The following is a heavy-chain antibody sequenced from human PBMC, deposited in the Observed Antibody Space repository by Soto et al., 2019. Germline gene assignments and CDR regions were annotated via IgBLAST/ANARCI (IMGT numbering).Heavy chain of an antibody. J-gene: IGHJ4*02. CDR2: IWYDVSNK. CDR1: GFTFSSYG. Sequence: PGGSLRLSCAASGFTFSSYGMHWVRQAPGKGLEWVAVIWYDVSNKYYADSVKGRFTISRDNSKNTLYLQMNSLRAEDTAVYYCARGGVYDFWSGFHDYWGQGTLVTVSS. D-gene: IGHD3-3*01. CDR3: ARGGVYDFWSGFHDY. V-gene: IGHV3-33*01.